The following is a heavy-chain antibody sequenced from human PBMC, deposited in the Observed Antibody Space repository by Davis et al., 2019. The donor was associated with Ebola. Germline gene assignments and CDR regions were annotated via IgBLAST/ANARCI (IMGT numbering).Heavy chain of an antibody. CDR3: AKEGTIFGVVGGMDV. J-gene: IGHJ6*02. Sequence: GESLKISCAASGFTFVNFWMTWVRQAPGKGLEWVANINPNGTETNYVDSVKGRFTISRDNAKNSLYLQMNSLRAEDTALYYCAKEGTIFGVVGGMDVWGQGTTVTVSS. CDR2: INPNGTET. CDR1: GFTFVNFW. D-gene: IGHD3-3*01. V-gene: IGHV3-7*03.